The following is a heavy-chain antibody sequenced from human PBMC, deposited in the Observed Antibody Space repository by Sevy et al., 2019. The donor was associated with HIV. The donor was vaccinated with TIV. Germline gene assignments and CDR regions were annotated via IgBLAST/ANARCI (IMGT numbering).Heavy chain of an antibody. D-gene: IGHD3-16*01. Sequence: SETLSLTCSVSSGSLGNYYWYWIRQTPGKGLEWLGLIYYSGNTNYNPSLKSRVTMSIDTSRNQFSLGLDSLTAADTAVYYCARRAFLGDYFESWGQGILVTVSS. CDR1: SGSLGNYY. CDR2: IYYSGNT. V-gene: IGHV4-59*08. CDR3: ARRAFLGDYFES. J-gene: IGHJ4*03.